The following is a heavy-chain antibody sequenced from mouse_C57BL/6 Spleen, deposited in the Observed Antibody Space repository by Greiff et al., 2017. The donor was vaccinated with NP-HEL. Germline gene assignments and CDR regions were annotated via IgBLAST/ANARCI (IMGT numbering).Heavy chain of an antibody. D-gene: IGHD2-4*01. CDR2: IYPRDGST. CDR3: AKGDYYDYEDYAMDY. V-gene: IGHV1-78*01. Sequence: VQLQQSDAELVKPGASVKISCKVSGYTFTDHTIHWMKQRPEQGLEWIGYIYPRDGSTKYNEKFKGKATLTADKSSSTAYMQLNSLTSEDSAVYFCAKGDYYDYEDYAMDYWGQGTSVTVSS. J-gene: IGHJ4*01. CDR1: GYTFTDHT.